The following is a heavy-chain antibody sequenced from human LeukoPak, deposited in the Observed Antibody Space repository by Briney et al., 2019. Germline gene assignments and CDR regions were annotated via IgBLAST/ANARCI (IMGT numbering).Heavy chain of an antibody. CDR2: INQEGSDR. CDR1: GFTLRRYW. V-gene: IGHV3-7*01. D-gene: IGHD7-27*01. CDR3: AKLGTDAFDI. Sequence: PGRSLSLSCAASGFTLRRYWIGCVRQAPGNRQKWVANINQEGSDRQYVDSVKGRFTISRDNAQTSLYLQMNSLRGEDTGVYYCAKLGTDAFDIWGQGTMVSVSS. J-gene: IGHJ3*02.